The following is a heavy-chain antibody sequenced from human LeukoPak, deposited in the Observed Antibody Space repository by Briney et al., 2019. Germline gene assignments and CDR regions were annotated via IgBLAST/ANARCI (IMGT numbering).Heavy chain of an antibody. V-gene: IGHV4-4*07. CDR1: GGSISSYY. D-gene: IGHD1-1*01. J-gene: IGHJ4*02. CDR3: AREWLESRTSPAFDY. Sequence: SETLSLTCTVPGGSISSYYWSWIRQPAGKGLEWIGRIYTSGSTNYNPSLKSRVTMSVDTSKNQFSLKLSSVTAADTAVYYCAREWLESRTSPAFDYWGQGTLVTVSS. CDR2: IYTSGST.